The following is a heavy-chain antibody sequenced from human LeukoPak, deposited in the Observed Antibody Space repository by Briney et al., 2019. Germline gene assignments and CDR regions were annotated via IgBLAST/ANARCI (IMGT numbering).Heavy chain of an antibody. CDR1: GFTFSNAW. D-gene: IGHD2-15*01. Sequence: PGGSLRLSCAASGFTFSNAWMSSVRQAPGKGLEWVGRIKSKTDGGTTDYAAPVKGKFTISRDDSKNTLYLQMNSLRTEDTAVYYCTTQGVVAVGSSYWYFDLWGRGTLVTVSS. CDR3: TTQGVVAVGSSYWYFDL. J-gene: IGHJ2*01. V-gene: IGHV3-15*01. CDR2: IKSKTDGGTT.